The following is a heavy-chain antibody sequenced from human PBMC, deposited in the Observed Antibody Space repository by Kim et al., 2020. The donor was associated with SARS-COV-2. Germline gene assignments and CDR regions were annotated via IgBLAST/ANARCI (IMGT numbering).Heavy chain of an antibody. V-gene: IGHV4-31*02. Sequence: SLKSRVTISVDTSKNQFSLKLSSVTAADTAVYYCARGMDRGGIRSNWFDHWGQGTLVTVSS. D-gene: IGHD3-10*01. CDR3: ARGMDRGGIRSNWFDH. J-gene: IGHJ5*02.